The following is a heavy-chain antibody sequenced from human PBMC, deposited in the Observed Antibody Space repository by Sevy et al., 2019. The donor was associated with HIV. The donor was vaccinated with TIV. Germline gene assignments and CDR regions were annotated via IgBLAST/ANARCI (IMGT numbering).Heavy chain of an antibody. V-gene: IGHV3-21*01. CDR3: ARELTTAVTAKGNYYYGMDV. CDR2: ISSSSSYI. J-gene: IGHJ6*02. D-gene: IGHD4-17*01. CDR1: GFTFSSYS. Sequence: GGSLRLSCAASGFTFSSYSMNWVRQAPGKGLEWVSSISSSSSYIYYAASVKGRFTISRDNAKNSLYLQMNSLRAEDTAVYYCARELTTAVTAKGNYYYGMDVWGQGTTVTVSS.